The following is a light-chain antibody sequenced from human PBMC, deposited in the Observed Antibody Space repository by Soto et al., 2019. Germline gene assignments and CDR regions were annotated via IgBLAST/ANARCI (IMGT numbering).Light chain of an antibody. V-gene: IGKV3-20*01. J-gene: IGKJ2*01. Sequence: EIVLTQSPGTLSLSPGERATLSCRASQSVDSSYTAWYQQKPGQAPRLLIYGASNRATGIPDRFSGTGSGTDFTLTISRLGPEDFAVYYCQQYGTSPPLYTFGQGTKLEI. CDR1: QSVDSSY. CDR3: QQYGTSPPLYT. CDR2: GAS.